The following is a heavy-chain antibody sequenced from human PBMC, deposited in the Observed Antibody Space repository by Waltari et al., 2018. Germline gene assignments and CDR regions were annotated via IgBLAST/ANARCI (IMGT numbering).Heavy chain of an antibody. J-gene: IGHJ3*01. V-gene: IGHV5-51*01. Sequence: QLVQSEAGMRRPGESLKITCEASGYNFANNWIAWVRQRPGKGLEWMGMIFPADPNTGYSPSFQGQVIISTDKSIRTAYLTFNSLRASDTAMFYCARLGYCRHGSCSTYDAFTLWGQGTMVTVTS. D-gene: IGHD2-15*01. CDR1: GYNFANNW. CDR2: IFPADPNT. CDR3: ARLGYCRHGSCSTYDAFTL.